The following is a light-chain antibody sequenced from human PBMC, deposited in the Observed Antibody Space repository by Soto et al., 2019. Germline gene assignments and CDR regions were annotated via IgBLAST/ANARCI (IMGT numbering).Light chain of an antibody. Sequence: AIRMTQSPSSLSASTGDRVTVTCRASQSVGSYLAWYQQKPGAAPKLLIYAASTLHIGVPSRFTGSGYGTDFTLTISCLQSEDFATYYCQQYGASPWTFGQGTKVDIK. CDR2: AAS. V-gene: IGKV1-8*01. CDR3: QQYGASPWT. J-gene: IGKJ1*01. CDR1: QSVGSY.